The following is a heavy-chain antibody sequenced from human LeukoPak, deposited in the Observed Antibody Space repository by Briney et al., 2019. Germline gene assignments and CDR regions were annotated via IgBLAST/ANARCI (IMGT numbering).Heavy chain of an antibody. CDR2: ISSSGSTI. CDR1: GFTFSSYE. CDR3: ARTVSRYYYDSSGYFHYGMDV. D-gene: IGHD3-22*01. Sequence: GGSLRLSCAASGFTFSSYEMNWVRQAPGKGLEWVSYISSSGSTIYYADSVKGRFTISRDNAKNSLYLQMNSLRAEDTAVYYCARTVSRYYYDSSGYFHYGMDVWGQGTTVTDSS. J-gene: IGHJ6*02. V-gene: IGHV3-48*03.